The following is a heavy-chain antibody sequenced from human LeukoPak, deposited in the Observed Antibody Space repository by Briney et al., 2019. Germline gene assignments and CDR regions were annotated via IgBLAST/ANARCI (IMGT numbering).Heavy chain of an antibody. CDR3: ARVWGSHAVGY. J-gene: IGHJ4*02. CDR1: GFTFSDYY. D-gene: IGHD3-16*01. CDR2: ISSSGSFI. V-gene: IGHV3-11*04. Sequence: GGSLRLSCAASGFTFSDYYMSWIRQAPGKGLEWVSYISSSGSFIHYADSVKGRFTISRDNAKNSLYLQMNSLRGEDTAVYYCARVWGSHAVGYWGQGTLVTVSS.